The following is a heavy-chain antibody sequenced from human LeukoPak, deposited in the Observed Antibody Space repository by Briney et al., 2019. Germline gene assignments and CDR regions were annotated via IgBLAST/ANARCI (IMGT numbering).Heavy chain of an antibody. V-gene: IGHV4-34*01. D-gene: IGHD2-2*02. J-gene: IGHJ4*02. CDR3: ASLIWGQYTYDY. CDR2: INHSGST. CDR1: GGSFSGYY. Sequence: SETLSLACAVYGGSFSGYYWSWIRQPPGKGLGWIGEINHSGSTNYNPSLKSGVTISGETSKNQFSLKLSSVTAADTALYYCASLIWGQYTYDYWGQGTLVTVSS.